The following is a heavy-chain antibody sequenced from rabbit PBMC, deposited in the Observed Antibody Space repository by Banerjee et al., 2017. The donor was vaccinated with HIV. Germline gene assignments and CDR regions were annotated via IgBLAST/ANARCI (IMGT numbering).Heavy chain of an antibody. CDR3: ARGATYAGDGYTL. J-gene: IGHJ4*01. CDR1: GFSFSSSHW. Sequence: QEQLEESGGDLVKPGGTLTLTCTASGFSFSSSHWPCWVRQAPGKGLEWIACIYAGSGGNTWYASWAKGRFTISKTSSTTVSLQMTSLTVADTATYFCARGATYAGDGYTLWGQGTLVTVS. V-gene: IGHV1S45*01. D-gene: IGHD4-2*01. CDR2: IYAGSGGNT.